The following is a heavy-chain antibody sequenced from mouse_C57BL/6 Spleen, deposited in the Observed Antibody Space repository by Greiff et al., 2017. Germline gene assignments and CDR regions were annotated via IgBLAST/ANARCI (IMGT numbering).Heavy chain of an antibody. CDR3: ARTTTDFYYAMDY. J-gene: IGHJ4*01. Sequence: VQLQQPGAELVKPGASVKMSCKASGYTFTSYWITWVKQRPGQGLEWIGDIYPGSGSTNYNEKFKSKATLTVDTSSSTAYRQLSSLTSEDSAVYYCARTTTDFYYAMDYWGQGTSVTVSS. V-gene: IGHV1-55*01. CDR1: GYTFTSYW. D-gene: IGHD1-1*01. CDR2: IYPGSGST.